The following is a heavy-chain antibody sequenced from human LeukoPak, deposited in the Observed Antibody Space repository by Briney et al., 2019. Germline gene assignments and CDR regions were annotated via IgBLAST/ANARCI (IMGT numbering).Heavy chain of an antibody. CDR3: ARVVVPNLNWFDP. J-gene: IGHJ5*02. CDR1: GFTFSSYW. D-gene: IGHD2-15*01. CDR2: INSDGSTT. Sequence: GGSLRLSCAASGFTFSSYWMHWVRQVSGKGLVWVSRINSDGSTTSYADSVKGRFTISRDNAKNTLYLQMNSLTAEDTAVYYCARVVVPNLNWFDPWGQGTLVTVSS. V-gene: IGHV3-74*01.